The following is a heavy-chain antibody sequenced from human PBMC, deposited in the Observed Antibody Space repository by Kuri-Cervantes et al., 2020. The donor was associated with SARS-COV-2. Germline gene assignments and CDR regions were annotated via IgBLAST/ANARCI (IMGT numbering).Heavy chain of an antibody. J-gene: IGHJ4*02. D-gene: IGHD1-26*01. Sequence: GGSLRLSCAASGFTVSSNYMSWVRQAPGKGLEWVSVIYSGGSTYYADSVKGRFTISRDNSKNTLYLQMNSLRAEDTAVYYCARVSGSYSSPIDYWGQGTLVTVSS. CDR2: IYSGGST. V-gene: IGHV3-53*01. CDR1: GFTVSSNY. CDR3: ARVSGSYSSPIDY.